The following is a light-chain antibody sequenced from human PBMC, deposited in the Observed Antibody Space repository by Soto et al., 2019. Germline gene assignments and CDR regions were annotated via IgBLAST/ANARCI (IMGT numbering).Light chain of an antibody. CDR3: QHYNQSPT. Sequence: EIVMTQSPATLSVSPGQRATLSCRASQSVSSNLAWYQQKSGQAPRLLIYGASTRATDIPARFSGSGSGTEFTLTISSLQSEDFAVYYCQHYNQSPTFGQGTRLEIK. V-gene: IGKV3-15*01. J-gene: IGKJ5*01. CDR1: QSVSSN. CDR2: GAS.